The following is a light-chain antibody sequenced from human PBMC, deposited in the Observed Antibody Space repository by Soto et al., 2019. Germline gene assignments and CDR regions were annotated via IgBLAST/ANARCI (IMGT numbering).Light chain of an antibody. CDR2: GSS. V-gene: IGKV1-39*01. J-gene: IGKJ3*01. Sequence: DIQMTQSPASLAASLGDRITISCRASQTISNYLNWYHQKPGEAPKILIYGSSTLQSGVPSTFSGSGSGTEFTPSISSLQPEDFGTYYCQQSYNVPFTFGPGTKVDVK. CDR1: QTISNY. CDR3: QQSYNVPFT.